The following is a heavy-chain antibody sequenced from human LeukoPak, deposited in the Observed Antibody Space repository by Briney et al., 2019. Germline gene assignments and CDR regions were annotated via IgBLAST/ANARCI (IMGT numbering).Heavy chain of an antibody. Sequence: SETLSLTCAVYGGSFITYYWSWIRPSPGKGLEGIAEINHRGDTNYNPSVKSRVTISVDTSKNQFSLKVRSLTAADTAVYSCARGPTISETGYFDFWGQGTLVTVSS. J-gene: IGHJ4*03. CDR2: INHRGDT. D-gene: IGHD1-1*01. CDR3: ARGPTISETGYFDF. V-gene: IGHV4-34*01. CDR1: GGSFITYY.